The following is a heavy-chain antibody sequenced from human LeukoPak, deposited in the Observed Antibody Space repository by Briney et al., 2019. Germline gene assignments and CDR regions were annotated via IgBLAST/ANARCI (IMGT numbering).Heavy chain of an antibody. CDR3: ARDESYYDFWSGYYKHYYYYYMDV. CDR1: GFTFSSYS. V-gene: IGHV3-21*01. J-gene: IGHJ6*03. CDR2: ISSSSSYI. D-gene: IGHD3-3*01. Sequence: GGSLRLSCAASGFTFSSYSMNWVRQAPGKGLEWVSSISSSSSYIYYADSVKGRFTNSRDNAKNSLYLQMNSLRAEDTAVYYCARDESYYDFWSGYYKHYYYYYMDVWGKGTTVTVSS.